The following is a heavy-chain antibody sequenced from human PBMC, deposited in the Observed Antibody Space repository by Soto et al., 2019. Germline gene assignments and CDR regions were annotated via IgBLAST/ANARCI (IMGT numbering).Heavy chain of an antibody. J-gene: IGHJ4*02. CDR1: GGSISSSY. V-gene: IGHV4-59*01. CDR3: ARYRREAVAGYTLDN. D-gene: IGHD6-13*01. Sequence: PSETLSLTCTVSGGSISSSYWTWIRQPPGKGLEWIGYVYNSWSTNYNPSLKSRVTISEDTSKSQFSLKVNSMTAADTAVYYCARYRREAVAGYTLDNWGQGILVTVSS. CDR2: VYNSWST.